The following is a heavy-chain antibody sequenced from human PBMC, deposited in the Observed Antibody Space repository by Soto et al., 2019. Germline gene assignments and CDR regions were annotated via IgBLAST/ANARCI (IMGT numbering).Heavy chain of an antibody. CDR3: APELGDNPASPFDS. CDR2: IIPLFGTA. Sequence: QVQLVQSGAEVKKPGSSVKVSCKASGVTFSSETISWVRQAPGQGLEWVGGIIPLFGTANYAQKFQGRVTITADESTSTLYIELSSLRSDDTAVYYCAPELGDNPASPFDSWGQGTLVTGSS. J-gene: IGHJ4*02. D-gene: IGHD2-21*01. V-gene: IGHV1-69*01. CDR1: GVTFSSET.